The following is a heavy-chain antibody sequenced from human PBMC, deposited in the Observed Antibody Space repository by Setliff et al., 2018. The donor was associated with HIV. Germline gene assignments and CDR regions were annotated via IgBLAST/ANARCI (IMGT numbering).Heavy chain of an antibody. J-gene: IGHJ4*02. CDR3: AIGSSYALGSKVLDS. CDR1: GYTFTTYD. CDR2: ISPYNGHT. Sequence: ASVKVSCKASGYTFTTYDITWVRQAPGQGLEWLGWISPYNGHTNFAQKFQGRVTMTRNTSISTAYMELSSLRSEDTAVYYCAIGSSYALGSKVLDSWGQGTLVTVSS. D-gene: IGHD3-16*01. V-gene: IGHV1-8*02.